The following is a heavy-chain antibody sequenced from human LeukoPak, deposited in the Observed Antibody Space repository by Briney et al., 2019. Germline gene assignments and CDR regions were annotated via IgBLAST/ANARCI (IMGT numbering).Heavy chain of an antibody. Sequence: PGRSLRLSCAASGFTLSNHGMHWVRQAPGKGLEWVAVIANDGSIIYYADSVKGRFTISRDNAKNRLYLQMNSLGAEDTAVYYCASTIGSAGTQYWGQGTLVTVSS. CDR3: ASTIGSAGTQY. CDR1: GFTLSNHG. D-gene: IGHD6-13*01. J-gene: IGHJ4*02. V-gene: IGHV3-30*03. CDR2: IANDGSII.